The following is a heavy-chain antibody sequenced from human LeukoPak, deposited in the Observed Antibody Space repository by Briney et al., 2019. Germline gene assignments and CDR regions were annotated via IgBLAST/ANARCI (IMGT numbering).Heavy chain of an antibody. Sequence: GGSLRLSCEASGLTFSNYGMAWVRQTPGKGLEWLSFIRYDGANRYYAGSVKGRFTISRDNSRNTLYLQMNSLRVEDTAVYYCAKLLSGSYVIFDAFNVWGQGTMVTVSS. J-gene: IGHJ3*01. V-gene: IGHV3-30*02. CDR2: IRYDGANR. D-gene: IGHD3-16*01. CDR1: GLTFSNYG. CDR3: AKLLSGSYVIFDAFNV.